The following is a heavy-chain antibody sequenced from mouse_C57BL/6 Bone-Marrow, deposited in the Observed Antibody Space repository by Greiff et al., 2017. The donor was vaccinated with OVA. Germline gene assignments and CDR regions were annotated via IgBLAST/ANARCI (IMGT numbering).Heavy chain of an antibody. J-gene: IGHJ2*01. V-gene: IGHV5-9-1*02. CDR3: TRIYYDYGHFDY. D-gene: IGHD2-4*01. CDR2: ISSGGDYI. Sequence: EVQVVESGEGLVKPGGSLKLSCAASGFTFSSYAMSWVRQTPEKRLEWVAYISSGGDYIYYADTVKGRFTISRDNARNTLYLQMSSLKSEDTAMYYCTRIYYDYGHFDYWGQGTTRTVSS. CDR1: GFTFSSYA.